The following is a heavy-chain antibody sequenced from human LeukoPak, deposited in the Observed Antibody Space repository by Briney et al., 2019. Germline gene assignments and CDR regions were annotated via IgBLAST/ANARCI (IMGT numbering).Heavy chain of an antibody. CDR2: IYYSGST. Sequence: PSETLSLTCTVSGGSISSYYWSWIRQPPGEGLEWIGYIYYSGSTNYNPSLKSRVTISVDTSKNQFSLKLSSVTAADTAVYYCARHYCSSTSCPRRLFYFDYWGQGTLVTVSS. CDR3: ARHYCSSTSCPRRLFYFDY. D-gene: IGHD2-2*01. V-gene: IGHV4-59*08. J-gene: IGHJ4*02. CDR1: GGSISSYY.